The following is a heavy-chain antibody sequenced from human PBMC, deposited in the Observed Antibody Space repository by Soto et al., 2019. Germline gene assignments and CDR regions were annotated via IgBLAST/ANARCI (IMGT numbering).Heavy chain of an antibody. CDR1: PDSFTDSYY. CDR3: ARPSATNVYHDRRDWYFDL. Sequence: PSETLSLTCTLSPDSFTDSYYWGWIRPPPRKGLEWLGRIYYTGTTYYIPSLNGRLTISVDTSRNHYSLKLSSVTAADTAVYSCARPSATNVYHDRRDWYFDLWGRGTLVTV. D-gene: IGHD3-22*01. V-gene: IGHV4-39*02. J-gene: IGHJ2*01. CDR2: IYYTGTT.